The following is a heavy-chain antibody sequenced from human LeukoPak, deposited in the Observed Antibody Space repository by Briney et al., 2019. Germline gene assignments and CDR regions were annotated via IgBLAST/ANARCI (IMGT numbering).Heavy chain of an antibody. Sequence: SVKVSCKASGGTFSSYAISWVRQAPGQGLEWMGGIIPIFGTANYAQKFQGRVTITADESTSAAYMELSSLRSEDTAVYYCARSRMVRGVNVLDYWGQGTLVTVSS. CDR3: ARSRMVRGVNVLDY. D-gene: IGHD3-10*01. V-gene: IGHV1-69*01. CDR1: GGTFSSYA. CDR2: IIPIFGTA. J-gene: IGHJ4*02.